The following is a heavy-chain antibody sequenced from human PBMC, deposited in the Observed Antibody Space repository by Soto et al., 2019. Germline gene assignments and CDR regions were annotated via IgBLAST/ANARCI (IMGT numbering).Heavy chain of an antibody. Sequence: GGSLRLSCACSGFTFSSCSMNWVRQAPGKALEWVSSISSSSYIYYTDSVKGRFTISRDNAKNSLYLQMNSLRAEDTAVYYCARDMTTVTTTGSAFDYWGQGTLVTVSS. CDR3: ARDMTTVTTTGSAFDY. V-gene: IGHV3-21*01. J-gene: IGHJ4*02. CDR2: ISSSSYI. D-gene: IGHD4-17*01. CDR1: GFTFSSCS.